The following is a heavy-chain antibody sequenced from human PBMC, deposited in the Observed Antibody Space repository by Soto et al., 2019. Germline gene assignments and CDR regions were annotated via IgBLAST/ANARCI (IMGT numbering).Heavy chain of an antibody. J-gene: IGHJ6*02. Sequence: GGSLRLSCAASGFTFSTYSMNWVRQAPGKGLEWVSSISGGSGRIYYADSVKGRFTISRDNSKNSLYLQMNSLRTEDTALYYCAKDLRSDYYYYGMDVWGPGTTVTVSS. CDR3: AKDLRSDYYYYGMDV. V-gene: IGHV3-21*04. CDR2: ISGGSGRI. CDR1: GFTFSTYS. D-gene: IGHD3-9*01.